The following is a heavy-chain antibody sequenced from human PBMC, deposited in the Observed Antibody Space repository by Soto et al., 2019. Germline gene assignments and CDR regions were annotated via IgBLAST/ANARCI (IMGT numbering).Heavy chain of an antibody. CDR1: GGSISSGDYY. V-gene: IGHV4-30-4*01. CDR2: IYYSGST. J-gene: IGHJ3*02. Sequence: PSETLSLTCTVSGGSISSGDYYWSWIRQPPGKGLEWIGYIYYSGSTYYNPSLKSRVTISVDTSKNQFSLKLSSVTAADTAVYYCARGWYYYDSSRPWAFEIWGQGTRVTVS. CDR3: ARGWYYYDSSRPWAFEI. D-gene: IGHD3-22*01.